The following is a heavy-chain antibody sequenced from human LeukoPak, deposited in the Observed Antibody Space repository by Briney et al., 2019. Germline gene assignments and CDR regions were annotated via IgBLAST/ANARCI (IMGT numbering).Heavy chain of an antibody. CDR3: ARPERPYCSSTSCSYFDY. V-gene: IGHV3-7*01. D-gene: IGHD2-2*01. CDR1: GFTFSSYW. J-gene: IGHJ4*02. CDR2: IKQDGSEK. Sequence: GGSLRLSCAASGFTFSSYWMSWVRQAPGKGLEWVANIKQDGSEKYYVDSVKGRFTISRDNAKNSLYLQMNSLRAEDTAVYYCARPERPYCSSTSCSYFDYWGQGTLVTVSS.